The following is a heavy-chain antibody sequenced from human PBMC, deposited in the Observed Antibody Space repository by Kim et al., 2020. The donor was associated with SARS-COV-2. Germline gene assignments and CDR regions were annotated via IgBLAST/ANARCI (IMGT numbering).Heavy chain of an antibody. J-gene: IGHJ4*02. CDR2: ISSSGSTI. CDR3: ARDYYDSSGYYKRSFDY. D-gene: IGHD3-22*01. V-gene: IGHV3-48*03. CDR1: GFTFSSYE. Sequence: GGSLRLSCAASGFTFSSYEMNWVRQAPGKGLEWVSYISSSGSTIYYADSVKGRFTISRDNAKNSLYLQMNSLRAEDTAVYYCARDYYDSSGYYKRSFDYWGQGTLVTVSS.